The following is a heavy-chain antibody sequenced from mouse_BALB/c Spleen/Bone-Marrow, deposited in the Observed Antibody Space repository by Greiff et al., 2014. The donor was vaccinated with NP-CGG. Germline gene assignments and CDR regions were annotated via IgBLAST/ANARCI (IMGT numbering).Heavy chain of an antibody. CDR2: IDPANGNT. Sequence: VQLKESGAELVKPGASVKLSCTASGFNIKDNYMHWVKQRPEQGLEWIGRIDPANGNTKYDPKFQGKATITADTSSNTAYLQLSSLTPEDTAVYYCARREYYAMDYWGQGTSVTVSS. CDR1: GFNIKDNY. V-gene: IGHV14-3*02. J-gene: IGHJ4*01. CDR3: ARREYYAMDY.